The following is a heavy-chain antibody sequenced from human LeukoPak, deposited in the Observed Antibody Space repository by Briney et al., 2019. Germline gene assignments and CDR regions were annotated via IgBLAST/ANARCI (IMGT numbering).Heavy chain of an antibody. V-gene: IGHV4-59*11. J-gene: IGHJ4*02. Sequence: SETLSLTCSVSGGSITSHFWSWIRPPPGKGLEWIGYLHNGGSTHSNPSLKSRVTISVVTSKNHFSLKLNSVTAAGTAVYYCARVRYGDQKAFSYWGQGTLVTVAS. CDR1: GGSITSHF. CDR2: LHNGGST. D-gene: IGHD4-17*01. CDR3: ARVRYGDQKAFSY.